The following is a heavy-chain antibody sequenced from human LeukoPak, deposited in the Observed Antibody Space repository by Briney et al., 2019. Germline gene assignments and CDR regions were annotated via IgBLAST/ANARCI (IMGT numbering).Heavy chain of an antibody. CDR1: GFTFSSNA. CDR3: AKEGTGIHFDY. J-gene: IGHJ4*02. CDR2: ISYDGGNT. V-gene: IGHV3-30-3*01. Sequence: GKSLRLSCAASGFTFSSNAIHWVRQAPGKGLEWVAEISYDGGNTYYADSVKGRFTISRDNSKNTLYLQMNSLRAEDTAVYYCAKEGTGIHFDYWGQGTLVTVSS. D-gene: IGHD1-1*01.